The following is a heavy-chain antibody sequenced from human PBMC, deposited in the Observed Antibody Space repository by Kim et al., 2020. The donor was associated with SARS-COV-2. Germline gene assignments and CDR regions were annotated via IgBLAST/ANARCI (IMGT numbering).Heavy chain of an antibody. Sequence: GGSLRLSCAASGFAFSNYAMNWARQAPGKGLEWLSSISVAGTSTYYADSVKGRFTISRDNSKNTVYLQMNSLRAEDTAIFYCAKDRSVLRPLTLDVWGQGTTVTVSS. CDR3: AKDRSVLRPLTLDV. CDR1: GFAFSNYA. CDR2: ISVAGTST. J-gene: IGHJ6*02. V-gene: IGHV3-23*01. D-gene: IGHD7-27*01.